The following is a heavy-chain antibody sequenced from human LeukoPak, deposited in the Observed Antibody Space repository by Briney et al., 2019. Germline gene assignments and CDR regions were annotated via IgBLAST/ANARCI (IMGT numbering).Heavy chain of an antibody. J-gene: IGHJ6*03. D-gene: IGHD3-10*01. CDR1: GFTFDDYG. CDR2: INWNGGST. V-gene: IGHV3-20*04. CDR3: ARVRPNYYMDV. Sequence: RSGGSLILSCAASGFTFDDYGMSWVRQAPGKGLEWVSGINWNGGSTGYADSVKGRFTISRDNAKNSLYLQMNSLRAEDTAVYYCARVRPNYYMDVWGKGTTVTISS.